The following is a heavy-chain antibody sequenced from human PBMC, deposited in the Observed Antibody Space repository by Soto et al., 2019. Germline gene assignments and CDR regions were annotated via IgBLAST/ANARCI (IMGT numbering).Heavy chain of an antibody. Sequence: SETLSLTCAVSGYTITTGYQWGWIRQPPGKGLEWIATVSHSGTTYYNPSLESRVTILRETSKNQFSLKLTSVTAADTAVYYCARGSALGSFFDFWGQGTPVTVS. D-gene: IGHD1-1*01. J-gene: IGHJ4*02. V-gene: IGHV4-38-2*01. CDR3: ARGSALGSFFDF. CDR1: GYTITTGYQ. CDR2: VSHSGTT.